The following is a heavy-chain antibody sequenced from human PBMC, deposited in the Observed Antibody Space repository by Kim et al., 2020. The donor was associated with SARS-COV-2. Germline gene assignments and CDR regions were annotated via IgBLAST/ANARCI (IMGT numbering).Heavy chain of an antibody. Sequence: GGSLRLSCAASGFTFSSYAMSWVRQAPGKGLEWVSAISGSGGSTYYADSVKGRFTISRDNSKNTLYLQMNSLRAEDTAVYYCAKGAGEVTMVRGVIPHYFDYWGQGTLVTVSS. J-gene: IGHJ4*02. D-gene: IGHD3-10*01. CDR1: GFTFSSYA. CDR3: AKGAGEVTMVRGVIPHYFDY. V-gene: IGHV3-23*01. CDR2: ISGSGGST.